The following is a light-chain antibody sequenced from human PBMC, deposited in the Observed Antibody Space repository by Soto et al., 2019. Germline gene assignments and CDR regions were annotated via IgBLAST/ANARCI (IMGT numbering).Light chain of an antibody. Sequence: EIVLTQSPGTLSLSPGERATLSCRASQSVSNNYLAWYQQKPGQAPRLLIYGASNRATVIPDRFSGSGSGTDFTLTISRREPEDFAVYYCQQYGTSGTFGQGTKVEIK. J-gene: IGKJ1*01. V-gene: IGKV3-20*01. CDR2: GAS. CDR1: QSVSNNY. CDR3: QQYGTSGT.